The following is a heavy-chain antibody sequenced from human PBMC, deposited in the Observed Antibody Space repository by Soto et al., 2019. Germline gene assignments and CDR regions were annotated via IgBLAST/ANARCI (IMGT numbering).Heavy chain of an antibody. Sequence: SETLSLTCTVSGGSISSYYWSWIRQPPGKGLEWIGYIYYSGSTNYNPSLKSRVTISVDTSKNQFSLKLSSVTAADTAVYYCAGTRGYCSGGSCPTVVDYWGQGALVTVSS. D-gene: IGHD2-15*01. CDR3: AGTRGYCSGGSCPTVVDY. V-gene: IGHV4-59*01. CDR2: IYYSGST. J-gene: IGHJ4*02. CDR1: GGSISSYY.